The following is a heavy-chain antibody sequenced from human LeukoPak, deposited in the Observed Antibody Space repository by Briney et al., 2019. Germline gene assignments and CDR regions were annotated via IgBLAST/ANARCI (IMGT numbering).Heavy chain of an antibody. V-gene: IGHV4-34*01. J-gene: IGHJ5*02. CDR1: GGSFSGYY. Sequence: SETLSLTCGVYGGSFSGYYWSWIRQPPGKGLEWIGEINHSGSTNYNPSLKSRATISVDTSKNQFSLKLSSVTAADTAVYYCARRLLGDSKKFDPWGQGTLVTVSS. CDR3: ARRLLGDSKKFDP. D-gene: IGHD3-22*01. CDR2: INHSGST.